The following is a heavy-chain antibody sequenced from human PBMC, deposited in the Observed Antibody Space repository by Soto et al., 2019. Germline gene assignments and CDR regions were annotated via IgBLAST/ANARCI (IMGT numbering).Heavy chain of an antibody. V-gene: IGHV3-23*01. D-gene: IGHD3-3*01. CDR2: ITGSGDTT. Sequence: GGSPRLCCTASQFTFSRYGMSWVRQAPGKGLQWVSTITGSGDTTYYADSVKGRFTISRDNSKNTLYLQMNSLRVEDTAVYFCALLEHWVSNSYYYGLAVWGQGTTVTVSS. CDR1: QFTFSRYG. CDR3: ALLEHWVSNSYYYGLAV. J-gene: IGHJ6*02.